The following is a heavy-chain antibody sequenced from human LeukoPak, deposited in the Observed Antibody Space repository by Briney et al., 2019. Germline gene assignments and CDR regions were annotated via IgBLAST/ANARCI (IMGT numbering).Heavy chain of an antibody. CDR3: ARASESSGWYRGVGWFDP. D-gene: IGHD6-19*01. Sequence: SVKVSCKASGGTFSSYAISWVRQAPGQGLEWMGRIIPIRGIANYAQKFQGRVTLTADKSTSTAYLELSRLTSEEPAVYYCARASESSGWYRGVGWFDPWGQGTLVTVSS. CDR1: GGTFSSYA. CDR2: IIPIRGIA. V-gene: IGHV1-69*04. J-gene: IGHJ5*02.